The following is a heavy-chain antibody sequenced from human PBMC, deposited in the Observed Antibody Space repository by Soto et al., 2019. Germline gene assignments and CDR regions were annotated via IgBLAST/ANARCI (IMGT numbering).Heavy chain of an antibody. J-gene: IGHJ4*02. Sequence: GGSLRLSXAASGFNFNIAWMGWVRQVPGGGLEWVGRIKTEADGGTTDYAAAVKGRFTISRDESQNTVFLEVNSLKTEDTAMYFCTTFSYAYPLFDNWGQRTRVTVAS. D-gene: IGHD5-18*01. V-gene: IGHV3-15*01. CDR2: IKTEADGGTT. CDR3: TTFSYAYPLFDN. CDR1: GFNFNIAW.